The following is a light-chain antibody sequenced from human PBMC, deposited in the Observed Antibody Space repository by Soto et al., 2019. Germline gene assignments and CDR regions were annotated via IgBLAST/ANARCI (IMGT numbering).Light chain of an antibody. Sequence: DIQMTQSPSPLSASVGDRVTITCRASQSVSIWLAWYQQKPGKAPKLLIYKASSLESGVPSRFSGSGSGTEFTLTISSLQPDDFATYYCQQYNSYTWTFGQGTKVEIK. V-gene: IGKV1-5*03. CDR1: QSVSIW. CDR2: KAS. J-gene: IGKJ1*01. CDR3: QQYNSYTWT.